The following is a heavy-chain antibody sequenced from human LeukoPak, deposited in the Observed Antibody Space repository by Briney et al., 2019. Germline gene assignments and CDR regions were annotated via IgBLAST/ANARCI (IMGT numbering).Heavy chain of an antibody. Sequence: SETLSPTCTVSGYSISSGYYWVWIRQPPGKGLEWIGSIYHSGSTNYNPSPKSRVTISVDTSKNQFSLKLTSVTAADTAVYYCARGDCSSTICYSPMDVWGKGTTVTVSS. J-gene: IGHJ6*03. D-gene: IGHD2-2*01. CDR3: ARGDCSSTICYSPMDV. CDR2: IYHSGST. V-gene: IGHV4-38-2*02. CDR1: GYSISSGYY.